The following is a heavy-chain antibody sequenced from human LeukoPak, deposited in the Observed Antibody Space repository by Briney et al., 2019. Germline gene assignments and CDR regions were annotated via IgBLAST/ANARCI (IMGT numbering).Heavy chain of an antibody. J-gene: IGHJ6*03. V-gene: IGHV4-39*07. CDR3: ARGKQGPKKYYYYMDV. CDR2: IFYSGST. CDR1: GGSISTSNYY. Sequence: PSETLSLTCTVSGGSISTSNYYWGWIRQPPGKGLEWIGNIFYSGSTYYSPSLRSRVTISLDTSRNQFSLKLNSVTAADTAVYYCARGKQGPKKYYYYMDVWGKGTTVTVSS.